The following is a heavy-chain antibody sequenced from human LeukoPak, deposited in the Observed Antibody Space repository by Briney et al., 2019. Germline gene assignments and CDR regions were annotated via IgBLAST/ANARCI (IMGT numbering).Heavy chain of an antibody. CDR1: GFTFSSYS. V-gene: IGHV3-48*04. J-gene: IGHJ4*02. CDR2: ISSSSSTI. CDR3: ARGTSGSYQM. D-gene: IGHD1-26*01. Sequence: GGSLRLSCAASGFTFSSYSMNWVRQAPGKGLEWVSYISSSSSTIYYADSVKGRFTISRDNARNSLYLQMNSLRAEDTSVYYCARGTSGSYQMGGQGTLVTVSS.